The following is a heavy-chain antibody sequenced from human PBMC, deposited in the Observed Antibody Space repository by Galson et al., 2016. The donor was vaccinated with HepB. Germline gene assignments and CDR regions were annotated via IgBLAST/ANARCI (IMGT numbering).Heavy chain of an antibody. V-gene: IGHV3-7*03. CDR2: IEKDGSEK. CDR3: AAGAGWVEDY. J-gene: IGHJ4*02. D-gene: IGHD5-24*01. CDR1: GFPFSGYG. Sequence: SLRLSCAASGFPFSGYGIHWVRQAPGKGLQWVANIEKDGSEKNYVDSVKGRFTISRDNAKNSLYLQMNTLRAEDTAVYYCAAGAGWVEDYWGQGTLVIVSS.